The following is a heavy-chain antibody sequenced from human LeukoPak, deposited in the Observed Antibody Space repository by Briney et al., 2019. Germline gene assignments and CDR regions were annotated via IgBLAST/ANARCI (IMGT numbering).Heavy chain of an antibody. CDR1: GFTFSSYT. J-gene: IGHJ4*02. CDR2: ISYDGSNK. CDR3: ARGSGYSYGFTGRERTKSRLDY. V-gene: IGHV3-30*04. D-gene: IGHD5-18*01. Sequence: PGGSLRLSCAPSGFTFSSYTMHWVRQAPGKGLEWVAVISYDGSNKYNADSVKGRFTISRDNSKNTLYLQMNSLRAEDTAVYYCARGSGYSYGFTGRERTKSRLDYWGQGTLVTVSS.